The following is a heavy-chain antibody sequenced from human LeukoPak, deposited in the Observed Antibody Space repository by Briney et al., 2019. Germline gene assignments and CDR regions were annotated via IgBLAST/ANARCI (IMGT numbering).Heavy chain of an antibody. J-gene: IGHJ4*02. CDR3: ATLYCSSTSCSIGKGDY. D-gene: IGHD2-2*01. Sequence: ASVKVSCKASGYTFTGYYIHWVRQAPGQGPAWMGWINPNSGGTNYAQKFQGRVTMTRDTSISTAYMELSSLRSDDTAVYYCATLYCSSTSCSIGKGDYWGQGTLVTVSS. CDR1: GYTFTGYY. V-gene: IGHV1-2*02. CDR2: INPNSGGT.